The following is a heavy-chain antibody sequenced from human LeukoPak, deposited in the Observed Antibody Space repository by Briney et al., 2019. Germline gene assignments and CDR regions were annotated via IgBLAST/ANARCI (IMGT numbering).Heavy chain of an antibody. D-gene: IGHD3-10*01. V-gene: IGHV1-18*01. Sequence: GASVKVSCKASGYTFTGYGISWVRQAPGQGLEWMGWISAYNGNTNYAQKLQGRVTMTTDTSTSTAYMELRSLRSDDTAVYYCARDYGSGSYYFGYYYGMDVWGQGTTVTVPS. CDR2: ISAYNGNT. CDR3: ARDYGSGSYYFGYYYGMDV. J-gene: IGHJ6*02. CDR1: GYTFTGYG.